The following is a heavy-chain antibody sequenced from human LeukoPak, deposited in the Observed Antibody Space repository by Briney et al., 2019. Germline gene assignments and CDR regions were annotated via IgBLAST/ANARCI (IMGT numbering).Heavy chain of an antibody. V-gene: IGHV4-59*01. J-gene: IGHJ5*02. Sequence: SETLSLTCTVSGGSISNYYWSWIRQSPVKGLEWIGFTYYSGSTNYSPSLKSRVTISVDTSKNQFSLKLSSVTAADTAVYYCARARRWNAAVEGWWFDPWGQGTLVTVSS. CDR2: TYYSGST. CDR3: ARARRWNAAVEGWWFDP. D-gene: IGHD1-1*01. CDR1: GGSISNYY.